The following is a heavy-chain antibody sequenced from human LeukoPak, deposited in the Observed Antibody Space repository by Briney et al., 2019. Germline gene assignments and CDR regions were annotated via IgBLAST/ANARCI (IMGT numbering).Heavy chain of an antibody. CDR2: IYHTGST. CDR3: AREGDYSRTNPHTLEFDS. Sequence: SETLSLTCTVSNFSISSSYYWGWIRQPPGKGLEWVGCIYHTGSTYYNPSLKSRLTLSIDTSKNQFSLKLSSVTAADTAVYYCAREGDYSRTNPHTLEFDSWGQGTLVTVSS. D-gene: IGHD6-13*01. V-gene: IGHV4-38-2*02. CDR1: NFSISSSYY. J-gene: IGHJ4*02.